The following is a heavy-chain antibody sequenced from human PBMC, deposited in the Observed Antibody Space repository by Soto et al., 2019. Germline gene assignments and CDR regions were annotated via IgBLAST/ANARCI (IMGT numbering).Heavy chain of an antibody. D-gene: IGHD1-1*01. V-gene: IGHV1-8*01. J-gene: IGHJ4*02. Sequence: QVQLVQSGAEVRKPGASVKVSCEASGYTFPSYAIYWVRQASGQGLEWIGWLNRNTGNSGYAQKFQGRSTVTSVTAINKSHLELSCSRSWDKSMYYYARPVSTNGWNVDGAEKYYGNFGGQGTLVAFSS. CDR2: LNRNTGNS. CDR1: GYTFPSYA. CDR3: ARPVSTNGWNVDGAEKYYGNF.